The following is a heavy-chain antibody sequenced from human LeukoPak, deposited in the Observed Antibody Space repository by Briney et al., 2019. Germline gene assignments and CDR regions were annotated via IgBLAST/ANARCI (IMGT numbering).Heavy chain of an antibody. CDR2: INPYSGAI. V-gene: IGHV1-2*02. J-gene: IGHJ4*02. D-gene: IGHD2-2*01. Sequence: ASVKVSCKSSGFTFTDEYIHWVRQAPGQGLAWMGWINPYSGAINYAQKFQGRVTLTRDTSISTAYMELSRLTSGDTAVYYCARDPKSQLLLDYWGQGTLVTVSS. CDR3: ARDPKSQLLLDY. CDR1: GFTFTDEY.